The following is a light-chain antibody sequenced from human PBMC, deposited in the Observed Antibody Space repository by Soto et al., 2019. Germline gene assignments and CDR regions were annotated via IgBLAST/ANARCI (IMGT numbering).Light chain of an antibody. CDR1: QDIGYF. J-gene: IGKJ3*01. CDR3: RKYDRAPFT. CDR2: SAS. V-gene: IGKV1-27*01. Sequence: DIQMTQSPSSLSASVGDRVTITCRASQDIGYFLTWYQQRPGKVPKLIIYSASSLFSGAQSRFSGSGAGTDFTLTIFNLQPDDVATYYCRKYDRAPFTLGPGTRVEIK.